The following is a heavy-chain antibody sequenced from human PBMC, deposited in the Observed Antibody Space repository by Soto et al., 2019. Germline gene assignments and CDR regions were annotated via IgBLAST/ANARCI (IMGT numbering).Heavy chain of an antibody. CDR3: ARVMGILRSYGPRAYYFDY. J-gene: IGHJ4*02. V-gene: IGHV3-11*01. CDR1: GFTFSDYY. D-gene: IGHD5-18*01. CDR2: ISSSGSTI. Sequence: PGGSLRLSCAASGFTFSDYYMSWIRQAPGKGLEWVSYISSSGSTIYYADSVKGRFTISRDNAKNSLYLQMNSLRAEDTAVYYRARVMGILRSYGPRAYYFDYWGQGTLVTVSS.